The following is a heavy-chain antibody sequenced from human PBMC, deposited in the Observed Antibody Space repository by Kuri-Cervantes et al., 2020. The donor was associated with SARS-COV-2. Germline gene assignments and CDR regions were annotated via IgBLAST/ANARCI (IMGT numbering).Heavy chain of an antibody. D-gene: IGHD2-15*01. J-gene: IGHJ6*02. Sequence: ASVKVSCKASGYTFTSYGISWVRQAPGQGLEWMGWINTNTGNPTYAQGFTGRFVFSLDTSVSTAYLQISSLKAEDTAVYYCARPSDLLLLGMDVWGQGTTVTVSS. CDR1: GYTFTSYG. CDR3: ARPSDLLLLGMDV. CDR2: INTNTGNP. V-gene: IGHV7-4-1*02.